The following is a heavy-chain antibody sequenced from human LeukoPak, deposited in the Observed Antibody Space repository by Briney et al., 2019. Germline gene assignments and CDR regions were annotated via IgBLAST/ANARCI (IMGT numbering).Heavy chain of an antibody. V-gene: IGHV3-23*01. CDR2: ISGSGGST. Sequence: GGSLRLSCAASGFTFSSYAMSWVRQAPGKGLEWVSAISGSGGSTYYADSVKGRFTISRDNSKNTLYLQMNSLRAEDTAVYYCARASGGYSSGWYVGDYFDYWGQGTLVIVSS. CDR3: ARASGGYSSGWYVGDYFDY. J-gene: IGHJ4*02. CDR1: GFTFSSYA. D-gene: IGHD6-19*01.